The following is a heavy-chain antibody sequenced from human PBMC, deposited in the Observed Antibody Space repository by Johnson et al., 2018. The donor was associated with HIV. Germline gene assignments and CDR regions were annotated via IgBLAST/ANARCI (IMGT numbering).Heavy chain of an antibody. Sequence: VQLVESGGAFVKPGGSLRLSCVASGFTFSHAWMSWVRQAPGKGLEWVGRIKREADGGTRDYAAPVKGRFTISRDDSKNTLFLQMNSLKTDDTAIYYCTRGVSSEGGSVWSHGTMVTVSS. CDR3: TRGVSSEGGSV. D-gene: IGHD3-16*01. CDR1: GFTFSHAW. CDR2: IKREADGGTR. J-gene: IGHJ3*01. V-gene: IGHV3-15*02.